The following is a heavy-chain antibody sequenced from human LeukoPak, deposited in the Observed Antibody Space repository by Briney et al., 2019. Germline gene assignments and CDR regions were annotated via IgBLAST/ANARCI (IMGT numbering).Heavy chain of an antibody. CDR1: GFTFSSYS. J-gene: IGHJ4*02. Sequence: GGSLRLSCAASGFTFSSYSMNWVRQAPGKGLEWVSSISSSSSYIYYADSVKGRFTISRDNAKNSLYLQMNSLRADDTAVYFCATQYYGDFDHWGQGTLVTVST. CDR3: ATQYYGDFDH. CDR2: ISSSSSYI. D-gene: IGHD3-3*01. V-gene: IGHV3-21*01.